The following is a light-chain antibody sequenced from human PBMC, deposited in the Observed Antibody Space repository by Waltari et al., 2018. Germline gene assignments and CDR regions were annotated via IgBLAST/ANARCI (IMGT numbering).Light chain of an antibody. CDR2: DVS. CDR1: SSDLGSPQY. J-gene: IGLJ3*02. Sequence: QSALTQPASVSGSPGQSITMSCTGTSSDLGSPQYVSCYQQHPGKAPKLMIYDVSERPSGVSNRFSGSKSVNTASLTISGLQADDVADYYCCAYTGSVWVFGGGTKLTVL. CDR3: CAYTGSVWV. V-gene: IGLV2-14*03.